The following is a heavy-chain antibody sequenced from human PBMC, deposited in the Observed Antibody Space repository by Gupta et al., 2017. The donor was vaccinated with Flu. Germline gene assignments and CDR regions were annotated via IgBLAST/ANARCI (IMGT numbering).Heavy chain of an antibody. CDR2: INQDGSVK. D-gene: IGHD5-12*01. V-gene: IGHV3-7*01. CDR3: ARDWAYIALDY. CDR1: GLPFTSGC. J-gene: IGHJ4*02. Sequence: ELQRVVSGGGLVQPGGSLRLSWSAWGLPFTSGCMTWVRQAPGKGLEWVANINQDGSVKNCVDSGKGRFTISRDNAKNSLYLHMNSLRAEDTAVYFCARDWAYIALDYWGQGTLVTVSS.